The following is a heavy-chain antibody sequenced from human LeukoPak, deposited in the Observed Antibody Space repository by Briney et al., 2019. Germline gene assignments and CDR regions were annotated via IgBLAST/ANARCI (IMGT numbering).Heavy chain of an antibody. D-gene: IGHD1-1*01. Sequence: ASVKVSXEASGGTFSSYAISWVRQAPGQGLEWMGGIIPIFGTANYAQKFQCRVTITADESTSTAYMELSSLRSEDTAVYYCARAERQLTYYYYYYMDVWGKGTTVTVSS. J-gene: IGHJ6*03. CDR1: GGTFSSYA. CDR3: ARAERQLTYYYYYYMDV. CDR2: IIPIFGTA. V-gene: IGHV1-69*13.